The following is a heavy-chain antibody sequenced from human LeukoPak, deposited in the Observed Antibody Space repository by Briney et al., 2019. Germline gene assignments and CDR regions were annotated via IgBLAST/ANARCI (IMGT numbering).Heavy chain of an antibody. D-gene: IGHD2-2*01. V-gene: IGHV1-2*02. CDR1: GYTFTSYY. J-gene: IGHJ4*02. Sequence: ASVKVSCKASGYTFTSYYMHWVRQAPGQGLEWMGWINPNSGGTNYAQKFQGRVTMTRDTSISTAYTELSRLRSDDTAVYYCAREAGLYCSSTSCYLDYWGQGTLVTVSS. CDR2: INPNSGGT. CDR3: AREAGLYCSSTSCYLDY.